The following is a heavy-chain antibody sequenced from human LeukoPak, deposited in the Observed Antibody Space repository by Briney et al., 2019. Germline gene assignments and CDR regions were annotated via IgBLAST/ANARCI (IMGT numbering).Heavy chain of an antibody. J-gene: IGHJ6*03. CDR2: IIPILGIA. D-gene: IGHD6-6*01. Sequence: SVKVSCKASGGTFSSYAISWVRQAPGQGLEWMGRIIPILGIANYAQKFQGRVTITADKSTSTAYMELSSLRSEDTAVYYCAREDIAARPGGSYMDVWGKGTTVTVSS. V-gene: IGHV1-69*04. CDR3: AREDIAARPGGSYMDV. CDR1: GGTFSSYA.